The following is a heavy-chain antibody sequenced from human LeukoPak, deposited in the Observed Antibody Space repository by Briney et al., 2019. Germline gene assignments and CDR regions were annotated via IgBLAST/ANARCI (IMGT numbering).Heavy chain of an antibody. D-gene: IGHD3-10*01. Sequence: SETLSLTCTVSGGSISSYYWSWVRQPAGKGLEWIGRIYTSGSTNYNPSLKRRVTISIDTSKNQFSLKLSSVTAADTAVYYCARARTGPPSSVPLYFDYWGQGTLVTVSS. CDR3: ARARTGPPSSVPLYFDY. CDR1: GGSISSYY. J-gene: IGHJ4*02. V-gene: IGHV4-4*07. CDR2: IYTSGST.